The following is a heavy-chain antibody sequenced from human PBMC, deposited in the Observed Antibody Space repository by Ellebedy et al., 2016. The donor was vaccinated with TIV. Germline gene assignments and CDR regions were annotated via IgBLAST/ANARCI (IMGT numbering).Heavy chain of an antibody. J-gene: IGHJ4*02. Sequence: SLKISXAASGFTFDDYAMHWVRQAPGKGLEWVSGISWNSGTTDYADFVKGRFTISRDNAKISLYLQMNRLRADDTAFYYCARDLRITARDYYLDYWGQGTLVTVSS. D-gene: IGHD6-6*01. CDR2: ISWNSGTT. CDR3: ARDLRITARDYYLDY. V-gene: IGHV3-9*01. CDR1: GFTFDDYA.